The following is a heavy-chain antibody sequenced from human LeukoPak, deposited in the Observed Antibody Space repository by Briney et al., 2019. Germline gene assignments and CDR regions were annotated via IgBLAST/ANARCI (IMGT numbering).Heavy chain of an antibody. V-gene: IGHV4-34*01. J-gene: IGHJ6*03. CDR2: INHSGYT. CDR1: GESFSGYF. D-gene: IGHD3-10*01. CDR3: SRGVTVRYYYYYMDV. Sequence: SETLSLTCAVYGESFSGYFWSWIRQPPGKGLEWIGEINHSGYTNYNPSLKSRVTISVDTSKKQFSLRLNSVTAADTAVYYCSRGVTVRYYYYYMDVWGKGTTVTVSS.